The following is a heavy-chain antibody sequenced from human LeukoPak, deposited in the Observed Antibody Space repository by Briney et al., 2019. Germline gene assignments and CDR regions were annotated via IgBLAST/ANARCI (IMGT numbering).Heavy chain of an antibody. D-gene: IGHD5-18*01. CDR1: GFTFSSYW. J-gene: IGHJ4*02. Sequence: PGGSLRFSCAASGFTFSSYWMSWVRQAPGKGLEWVANIKKDGSEKYYVDSVKGRFTISRDNAKTSLYLQMNSLRAEDTAVYYCARHLSGITGYTYGRGIDYWGQGTLVTVSS. V-gene: IGHV3-7*01. CDR3: ARHLSGITGYTYGRGIDY. CDR2: IKKDGSEK.